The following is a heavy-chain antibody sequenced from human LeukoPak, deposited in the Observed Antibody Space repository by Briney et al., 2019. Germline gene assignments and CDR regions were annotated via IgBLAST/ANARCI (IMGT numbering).Heavy chain of an antibody. CDR3: ARGTRRGYSGYGDADAFDI. J-gene: IGHJ3*02. Sequence: PGGSLRLSCAAPGFTFSSYWMHWVRQAPGKGLVWVSRINSDGSSTSYADSVKGRFTISRDNAKNTLYLQTNSLRAEDTAVYYCARGTRRGYSGYGDADAFDIWGQGTMVTVSS. CDR1: GFTFSSYW. CDR2: INSDGSST. V-gene: IGHV3-74*01. D-gene: IGHD5-12*01.